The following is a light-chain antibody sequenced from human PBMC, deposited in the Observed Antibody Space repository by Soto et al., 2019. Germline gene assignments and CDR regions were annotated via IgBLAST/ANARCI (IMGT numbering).Light chain of an antibody. CDR3: QQYGTSPWT. CDR1: QSISSNY. Sequence: EIVLTQSPGTLSLFAGERATLSCRATQSISSNYLAWYQQKPGQAPRLLIYIASRRATGIPDRFSGSGSGTDFTLTISRLEPEDSAVYYCQQYGTSPWTFGQGTKVGIK. V-gene: IGKV3-20*01. CDR2: IAS. J-gene: IGKJ1*01.